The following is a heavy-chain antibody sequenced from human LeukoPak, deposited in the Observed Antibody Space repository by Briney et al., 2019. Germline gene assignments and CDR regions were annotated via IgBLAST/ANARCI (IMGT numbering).Heavy chain of an antibody. Sequence: GGSLRLSCAASGFTFSSYGMHWVRQAPGKGLEWVAFIRYDGSNKYYADSVKGRFTISRDNSKNTLYLQMNSLRAEDTAVYYCAKEETYYDSLSWFDPWGQGTLVTVSS. D-gene: IGHD3-3*01. CDR1: GFTFSSYG. J-gene: IGHJ5*02. V-gene: IGHV3-30*02. CDR2: IRYDGSNK. CDR3: AKEETYYDSLSWFDP.